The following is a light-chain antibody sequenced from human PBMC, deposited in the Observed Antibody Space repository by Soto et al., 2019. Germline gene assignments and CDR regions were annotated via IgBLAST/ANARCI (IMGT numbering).Light chain of an antibody. J-gene: IGKJ2*01. V-gene: IGKV1-39*01. CDR1: QGVSTY. Sequence: DLQMTQSPSSLSASVGDRVTITCRASQGVSTYLLWYQQTQGKAPKLLIYAASSLRSGVPTMFSGSASGTNFPLTSSSLHPEDFSTYYCQKSYRTPHTFGQGTRLETK. CDR3: QKSYRTPHT. CDR2: AAS.